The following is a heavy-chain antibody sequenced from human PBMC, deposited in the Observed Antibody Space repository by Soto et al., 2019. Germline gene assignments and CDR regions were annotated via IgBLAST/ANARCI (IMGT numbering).Heavy chain of an antibody. J-gene: IGHJ3*02. Sequence: GGSLRLSCAASGFTFSSYWMSWVRQAPGKGLEWVANIKQDGSEKYYVDSVKGRFTISRDNAKNSLYLQMNSLRAEDTAVYYCAREVVVPRGGAFDIWGQGTMVTVSS. D-gene: IGHD2-15*01. CDR1: GFTFSSYW. CDR3: AREVVVPRGGAFDI. V-gene: IGHV3-7*01. CDR2: IKQDGSEK.